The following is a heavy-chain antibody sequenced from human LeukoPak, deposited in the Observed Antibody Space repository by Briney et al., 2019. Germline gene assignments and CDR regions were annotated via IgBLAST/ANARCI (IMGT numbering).Heavy chain of an antibody. CDR3: ARDGNAYYYYYTDV. CDR2: IYTSGST. D-gene: IGHD1-1*01. V-gene: IGHV4-4*07. J-gene: IGHJ6*03. Sequence: PSETLSLTCTVSGGSISSYYWSWIRQPAGKGLEWIGRIYTSGSTNYNPSLKSRVTMSVDTSKNQFSLKLSSVTAADTAVYYCARDGNAYYYYYTDVWGKGTTVTVSS. CDR1: GGSISSYY.